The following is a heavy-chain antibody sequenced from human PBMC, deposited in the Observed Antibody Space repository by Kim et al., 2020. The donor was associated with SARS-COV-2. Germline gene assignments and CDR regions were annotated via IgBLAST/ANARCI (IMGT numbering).Heavy chain of an antibody. D-gene: IGHD5-18*01. CDR2: INHSGST. J-gene: IGHJ4*02. CDR3: ARELRVRDRGYSYGRGISRTHGDY. CDR1: GGSFSGYY. V-gene: IGHV4-34*01. Sequence: SETLSLTCAVYGGSFSGYYWSWIRQPPGKGLEWIGEINHSGSTNYNPSLKSRVTISVDTSKNQFSLKLSSVTAADTAVYYCARELRVRDRGYSYGRGISRTHGDYWGQGTLVTVSS.